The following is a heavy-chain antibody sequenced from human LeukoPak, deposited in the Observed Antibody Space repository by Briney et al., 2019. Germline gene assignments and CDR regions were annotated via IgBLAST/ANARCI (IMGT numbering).Heavy chain of an antibody. Sequence: QTGGSLRLSCAASGFIFSLYCMHWVRQAPGKGPMWVSRICPDGTGISYADSVKARFTTSRDNAKNTVYLQMNGLREEDTAVYYCVRDFRSADYWGQGTLVTASS. J-gene: IGHJ4*02. CDR2: ICPDGTGI. CDR3: VRDFRSADY. CDR1: GFIFSLYC. V-gene: IGHV3-74*01.